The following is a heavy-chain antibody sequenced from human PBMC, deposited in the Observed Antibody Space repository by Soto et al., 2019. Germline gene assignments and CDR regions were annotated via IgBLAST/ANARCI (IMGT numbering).Heavy chain of an antibody. CDR3: ARSIVVVVAASSADY. CDR1: GYTVTSYG. D-gene: IGHD2-15*01. Sequence: ASVTGSCKASGYTVTSYGISWVRQAAGQGLDWMGWIGAYNGNTNYAQKLRGRVTMTTDTSTSTAYMELRRLRSDDTAVYYCARSIVVVVAASSADYWGQGTLVTVSS. V-gene: IGHV1-18*01. CDR2: IGAYNGNT. J-gene: IGHJ4*02.